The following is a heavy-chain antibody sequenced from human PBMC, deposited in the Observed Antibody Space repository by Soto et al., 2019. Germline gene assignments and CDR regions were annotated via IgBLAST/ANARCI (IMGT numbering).Heavy chain of an antibody. Sequence: GGSLRLSCAASGFTFSSCAMHWVRQAPGKGLEWVAVISYDGSNKYYADSVKGRFTISRDNSKNTLYLQMNSLRAEDTAVYYCAREYCSGGSCYGMDVWGQGTTVT. CDR1: GFTFSSCA. V-gene: IGHV3-30-3*01. CDR2: ISYDGSNK. D-gene: IGHD2-15*01. J-gene: IGHJ6*02. CDR3: AREYCSGGSCYGMDV.